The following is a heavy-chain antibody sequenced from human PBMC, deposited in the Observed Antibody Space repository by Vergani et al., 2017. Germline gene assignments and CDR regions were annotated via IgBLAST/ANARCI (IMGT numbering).Heavy chain of an antibody. V-gene: IGHV3-48*01. CDR2: ISSSSSTI. CDR1: GFTFSSYS. J-gene: IGHJ4*02. CDR3: ARGPLGRYGYYGRYFDY. Sequence: EVQLVESGGGLVQPGGSLRLSCAASGFTFSSYSMNWVRQAPGKGLEWVSYISSSSSTIYYADSVKGRFTISRDNSKNSLYLQMNSLRAEDTAVYYCARGPLGRYGYYGRYFDYWGQGTLVTVSS. D-gene: IGHD4-17*01.